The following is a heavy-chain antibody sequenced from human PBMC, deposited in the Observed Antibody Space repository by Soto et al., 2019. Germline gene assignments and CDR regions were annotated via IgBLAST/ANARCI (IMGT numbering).Heavy chain of an antibody. D-gene: IGHD6-19*01. CDR3: SRSIFGNGWPD. CDR1: GFTFSNFA. V-gene: IGHV3-23*01. J-gene: IGHJ4*02. CDR2: IGNSGTST. Sequence: EVQLLESGGGLVQPGGSLRLSCAASGFTFSNFAMNWVRQAPGKGPEWVSGIGNSGTSTNYAGSLRARFTISRDNLNNTLYLQMNNLRAEDTAIYYCSRSIFGNGWPDWGQGTPVTVSS.